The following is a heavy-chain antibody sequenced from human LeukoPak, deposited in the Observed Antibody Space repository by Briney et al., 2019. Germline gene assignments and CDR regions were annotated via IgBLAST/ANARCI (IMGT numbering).Heavy chain of an antibody. D-gene: IGHD3-9*01. Sequence: SETLSLTCTVSGGSISSYYWSWIRQPPGKGLEWIGYIYYSGSTNYNPSLTSRVTISVDTSKNQFSLKLSSVTAADTAVYYCARTSYDILTKNSNNWFDPWGQGTLVTVSS. J-gene: IGHJ5*02. V-gene: IGHV4-59*01. CDR2: IYYSGST. CDR3: ARTSYDILTKNSNNWFDP. CDR1: GGSISSYY.